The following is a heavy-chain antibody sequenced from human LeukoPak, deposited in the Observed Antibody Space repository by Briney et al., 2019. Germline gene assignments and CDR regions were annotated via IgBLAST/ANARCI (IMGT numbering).Heavy chain of an antibody. D-gene: IGHD6-19*01. CDR3: AKVIAVAGPDAFDI. V-gene: IGHV3-23*01. CDR2: ISGGGVST. Sequence: GGSLRLSCAASGFTFSNYAMSWVRRAPGKGLEWVSGISGGGVSTYNADSVKGRFTISRDNSKNTLYLQMNSLRAEDTAVYYCAKVIAVAGPDAFDIWGQGTMVTVSS. J-gene: IGHJ3*02. CDR1: GFTFSNYA.